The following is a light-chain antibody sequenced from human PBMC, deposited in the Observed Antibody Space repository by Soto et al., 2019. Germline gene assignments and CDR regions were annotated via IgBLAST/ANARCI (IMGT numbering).Light chain of an antibody. CDR2: EVS. J-gene: IGLJ3*02. CDR3: SSYTITSTWV. CDR1: RSDDGGYKY. Sequence: QSALTQPASVSGSPGQSITISCTGTRSDDGGYKYVSWYQQYPGKAPKLMIYEVSNRPSGVSNRFSGSKSGDTASLTISGLQAEDEADYYCSSYTITSTWVFGGGTKVTVL. V-gene: IGLV2-14*01.